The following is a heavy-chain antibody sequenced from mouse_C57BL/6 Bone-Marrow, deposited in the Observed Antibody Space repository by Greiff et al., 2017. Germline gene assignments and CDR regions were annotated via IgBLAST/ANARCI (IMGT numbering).Heavy chain of an antibody. CDR2: IDPSDSYT. Sequence: VQLQQPGAELVRPGTSVKLSCKASGYTFTSYWMHWVKQRPGQGLEWIGVIDPSDSYTNYNQKFKGKATLTVDTSSSTAYMQLSSLTSEDSAVYYCARSGGLDYWGQGTTLTVSS. CDR1: GYTFTSYW. CDR3: ARSGGLDY. V-gene: IGHV1-59*01. D-gene: IGHD3-1*01. J-gene: IGHJ2*01.